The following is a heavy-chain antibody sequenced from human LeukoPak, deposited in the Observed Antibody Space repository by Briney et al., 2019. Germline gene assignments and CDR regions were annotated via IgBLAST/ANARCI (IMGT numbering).Heavy chain of an antibody. CDR3: AKFPSYQYYYYYMNV. J-gene: IGHJ6*03. CDR1: GFTFSSYA. Sequence: GGSLRLSCAASGFTFSSYAMSWVRQAPGKGLEWVSGISGSGGSTYYADSVKGRFTISRDNSKNTLYLQMNSLRAEDTAVYYCAKFPSYQYYYYYMNVWGKGTTVTASS. CDR2: ISGSGGST. V-gene: IGHV3-23*01.